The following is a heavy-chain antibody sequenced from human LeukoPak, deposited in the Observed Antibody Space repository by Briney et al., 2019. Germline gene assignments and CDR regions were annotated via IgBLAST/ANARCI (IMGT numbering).Heavy chain of an antibody. V-gene: IGHV3-53*01. J-gene: IGHJ4*02. D-gene: IGHD2-2*01. Sequence: GGSLRLSCTASGFTVSRNYMGWVRQAPGKGLEWVSVIYSGGDTYYADSVKGRFTISGDISENTLYLQMDNLRAEDTAFYYCARSPPASPFDYWGQGTLVTVSS. CDR1: GFTVSRNY. CDR3: ARSPPASPFDY. CDR2: IYSGGDT.